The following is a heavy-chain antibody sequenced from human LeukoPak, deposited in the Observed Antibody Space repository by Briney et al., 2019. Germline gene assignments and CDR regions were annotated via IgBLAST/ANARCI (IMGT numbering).Heavy chain of an antibody. CDR2: SASGSAT. V-gene: IGHV3-53*01. CDR3: SSGYCSGGSCYQSDY. J-gene: IGHJ4*02. Sequence: GGSLRLSCAASGFTVSSNYMSWVRQAPGKGLEWVAAISASGSATSYADSVRGRFTISRDNSKNTLYLQMNSLRAEDTAVYYCSSGYCSGGSCYQSDYWGQGTLVTVSS. D-gene: IGHD2-15*01. CDR1: GFTVSSNY.